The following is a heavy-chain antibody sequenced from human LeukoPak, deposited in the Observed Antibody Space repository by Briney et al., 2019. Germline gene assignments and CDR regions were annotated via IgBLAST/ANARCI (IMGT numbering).Heavy chain of an antibody. CDR3: AKGMRHCDSTSCYSFHPPDY. J-gene: IGHJ4*02. Sequence: GSLRLSCAASGFTFSSYAMSWVRQAPGKGLEWVSAISGSGGSTYYADSVRGRFTISRDNSQNTLYLQMNSLRAEDTAMYYCAKGMRHCDSTSCYSFHPPDYWGQGTLVTVSS. CDR1: GFTFSSYA. CDR2: ISGSGGST. V-gene: IGHV3-23*01. D-gene: IGHD2-2*02.